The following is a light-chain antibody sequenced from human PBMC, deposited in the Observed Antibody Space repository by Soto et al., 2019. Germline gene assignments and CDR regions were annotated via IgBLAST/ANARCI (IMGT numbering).Light chain of an antibody. Sequence: VLTQSPGSLSLSPGERATVSCRASQRVSSSYLAWYQQKTGQAPRLLIYDASTRVTSIPARFSGNGSGTELTLTISSLQSEDFAVYYCHQYNNWPPWTFGQGTKVDIK. CDR2: DAS. V-gene: IGKV3D-15*01. CDR1: QRVSSSY. J-gene: IGKJ1*01. CDR3: HQYNNWPPWT.